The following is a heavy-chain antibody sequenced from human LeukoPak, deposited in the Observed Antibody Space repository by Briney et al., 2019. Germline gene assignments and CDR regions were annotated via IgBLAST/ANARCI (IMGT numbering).Heavy chain of an antibody. J-gene: IGHJ6*02. Sequence: ASVKVSCMVSGYTLTELSMHWVRQAPGKGLDCMGGFDPEDGETIYAQKFQGRVTMTEDTSTDTAYMELSSLRSEDTAVYYCATRPLLAGKNYGMDVWGQGTTVTVSS. D-gene: IGHD2-15*01. V-gene: IGHV1-24*01. CDR1: GYTLTELS. CDR3: ATRPLLAGKNYGMDV. CDR2: FDPEDGET.